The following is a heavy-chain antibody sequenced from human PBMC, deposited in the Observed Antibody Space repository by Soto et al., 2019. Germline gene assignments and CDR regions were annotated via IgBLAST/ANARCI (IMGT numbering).Heavy chain of an antibody. D-gene: IGHD3-3*01. V-gene: IGHV3-30-3*01. J-gene: IGHJ6*02. CDR2: ISYDGSNK. CDR3: ARPTLPFFQATIFGGYYGMDV. CDR1: GFTFSSYW. Sequence: PGGSLRLSCAASGFTFSSYWMSWVRQAPGKGLEWVAVISYDGSNKYYADSVKGRFTISRDNSKNTLYPQMNSLRAEDTAVYYCARPTLPFFQATIFGGYYGMDVWGQGTTVTVS.